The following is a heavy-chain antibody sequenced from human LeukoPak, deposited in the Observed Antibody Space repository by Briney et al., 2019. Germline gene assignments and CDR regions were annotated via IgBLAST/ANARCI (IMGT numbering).Heavy chain of an antibody. CDR3: VRDWDHFDFDS. J-gene: IGHJ5*01. V-gene: IGHV3-74*01. CDR1: GFTFSNYW. CDR2: IKGDGSHT. Sequence: SGGSLRLSCAASGFTFSNYWMHWARRAPGKGLVWVSRIKGDGSHTIYADSVKGRFTISRDNAKNTLYLQMKSLRAEDTAVYYCVRDWDHFDFDSWGQGTLVTVSS. D-gene: IGHD3-9*01.